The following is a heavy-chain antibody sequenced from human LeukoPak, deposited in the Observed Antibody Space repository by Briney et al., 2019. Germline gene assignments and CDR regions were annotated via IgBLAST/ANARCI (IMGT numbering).Heavy chain of an antibody. D-gene: IGHD6-13*01. Sequence: GGSLILSCAASGFTFSSYEMNWVRQAPGKGLEWVSSIISSSSYIYYADSVKGRFTISRDNAKNSMYLQMNSLRAEDTAVYYCARVKIAAAGTLDAFDIWGQGTMVTVSS. CDR3: ARVKIAAAGTLDAFDI. V-gene: IGHV3-21*01. J-gene: IGHJ3*02. CDR1: GFTFSSYE. CDR2: IISSSSYI.